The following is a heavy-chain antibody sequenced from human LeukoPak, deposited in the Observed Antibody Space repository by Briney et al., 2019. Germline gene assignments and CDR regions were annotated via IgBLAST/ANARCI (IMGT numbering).Heavy chain of an antibody. CDR3: ARGTVNVVDITYDAFDI. V-gene: IGHV3-33*01. D-gene: IGHD3-22*01. J-gene: IGHJ3*02. CDR1: AFTFSNYA. CDR2: IWSDGSNK. Sequence: PGGSLRLSCAASAFTFSNYAMHWVRQAPGKGLEWVAVIWSDGSNKNYADSVKGRFTISRDNSENTLYLQMNSLRAEDTAVYYCARGTVNVVDITYDAFDIWGQGTRVTVSS.